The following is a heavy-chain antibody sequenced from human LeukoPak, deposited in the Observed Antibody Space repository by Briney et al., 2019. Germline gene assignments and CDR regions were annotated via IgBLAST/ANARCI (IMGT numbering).Heavy chain of an antibody. CDR3: ARAARGVAAAPDDY. Sequence: GGSLRLSCAASGFTFDDYGMSWVRQAPGKGLEWVSGINWNGGGTGYADSVKGRFTISRDNAKNSLYLQMNSLRAEDTALYYCARAARGVAAAPDDYWGQGTLVTVSS. J-gene: IGHJ4*02. V-gene: IGHV3-20*04. D-gene: IGHD6-13*01. CDR2: INWNGGGT. CDR1: GFTFDDYG.